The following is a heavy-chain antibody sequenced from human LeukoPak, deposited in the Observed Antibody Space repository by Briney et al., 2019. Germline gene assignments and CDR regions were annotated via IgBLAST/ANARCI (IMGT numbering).Heavy chain of an antibody. CDR2: ISWNSGSI. D-gene: IGHD3-10*01. CDR3: AKDVYGSGSYVNY. J-gene: IGHJ4*02. Sequence: PGGSLRLSCAASGFTFDDYAMHWVRQAPGKGLEWVSGISWNSGSIGYADSVKGRFTISRDNAKNSLYLQMNSLRAEDTALYYCAKDVYGSGSYVNYWGQGTLVTVSS. CDR1: GFTFDDYA. V-gene: IGHV3-9*01.